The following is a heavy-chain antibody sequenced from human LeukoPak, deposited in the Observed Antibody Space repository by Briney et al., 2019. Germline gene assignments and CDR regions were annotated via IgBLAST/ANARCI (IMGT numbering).Heavy chain of an antibody. Sequence: GGSLRLSCAASGFTFRSYEMNWVRQAPGKGLEWVSYISSSGNTIYYADSVKGRFTISRDNAKNSLYLQMNSLRPDDTAFYYCARDIHWSGYFYRDYWGQGTLVTVSS. D-gene: IGHD3-3*01. V-gene: IGHV3-48*03. CDR2: ISSSGNTI. CDR3: ARDIHWSGYFYRDY. CDR1: GFTFRSYE. J-gene: IGHJ4*02.